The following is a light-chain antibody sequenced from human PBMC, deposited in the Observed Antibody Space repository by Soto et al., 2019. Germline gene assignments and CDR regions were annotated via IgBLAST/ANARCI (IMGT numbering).Light chain of an antibody. CDR3: QEYNNWHPIT. Sequence: EIVLTQSPGIVSLSPGERATLSCRASQSVSNDFLAWYQQKPGQAPRLLIYGASTRATGVPARFSGSGSGTEFTLTISSLQSEDFAVYYCQEYNNWHPITFGGGTKVDIK. V-gene: IGKV3-15*01. CDR2: GAS. CDR1: QSVSNDF. J-gene: IGKJ4*01.